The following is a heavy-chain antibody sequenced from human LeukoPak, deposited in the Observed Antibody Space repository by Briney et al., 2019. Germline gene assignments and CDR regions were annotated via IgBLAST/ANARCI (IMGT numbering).Heavy chain of an antibody. CDR1: GGSISSDSYY. CDR3: ARAQGGFYYYYMDV. CDR2: IYHSGST. Sequence: SETLSLTCTVSGGSISSDSYYWSWVRQPPGKGLEWIGSIYHSGSTYYNPSLKSRVTISVDTSKNQFSLKLSSETAADTAVYYCARAQGGFYYYYMDVWGKGTTVTVSS. V-gene: IGHV4-39*07. D-gene: IGHD3-16*01. J-gene: IGHJ6*03.